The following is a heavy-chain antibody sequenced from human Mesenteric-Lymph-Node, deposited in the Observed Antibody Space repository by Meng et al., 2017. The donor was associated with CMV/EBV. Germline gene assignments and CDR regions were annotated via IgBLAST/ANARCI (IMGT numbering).Heavy chain of an antibody. CDR3: ARDNYG. J-gene: IGHJ4*02. D-gene: IGHD4-11*01. CDR1: GFSVNINY. CDR2: IYSDGST. V-gene: IGHV3-53*05. Sequence: GGSLRLSCAASGFSVNINYMSWVRQAPGKGLEWVSVIYSDGSTYYADSVKGRFTISRDNPKNTVYLQMNSLRAEDTAVYYCARDNYGWGQGTLVTVSS.